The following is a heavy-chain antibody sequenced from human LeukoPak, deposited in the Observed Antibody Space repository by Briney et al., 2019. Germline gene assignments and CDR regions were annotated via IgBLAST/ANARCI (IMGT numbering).Heavy chain of an antibody. V-gene: IGHV1-46*01. CDR3: ARGESLSPFDY. Sequence: ASVKVSCMTSGYSFTTSYIHWVRQAPGHGLEWMGIINPSDRSTNYAQKFQGRVTMTRDTSTSTVYMGLSSLGSDDTAVYYCARGESLSPFDYWGQGTLVTVSS. CDR2: INPSDRST. CDR1: GYSFTTSY. J-gene: IGHJ4*02.